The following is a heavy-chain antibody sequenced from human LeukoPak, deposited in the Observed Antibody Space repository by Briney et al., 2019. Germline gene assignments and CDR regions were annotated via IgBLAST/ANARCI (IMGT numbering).Heavy chain of an antibody. CDR1: GFTFSSYA. CDR2: ITSSSNYI. Sequence: GGSLRLSCAASGFTFSSYAMSWVRQAPGKGLEWVSSITSSSNYIYYADSVKGRFTISRDNAKNSLYLQMNSLRAEDTTVYYCARDCWDYGSGSYCGIDYWGQGTLVTVSS. D-gene: IGHD3-10*01. CDR3: ARDCWDYGSGSYCGIDY. J-gene: IGHJ4*02. V-gene: IGHV3-21*03.